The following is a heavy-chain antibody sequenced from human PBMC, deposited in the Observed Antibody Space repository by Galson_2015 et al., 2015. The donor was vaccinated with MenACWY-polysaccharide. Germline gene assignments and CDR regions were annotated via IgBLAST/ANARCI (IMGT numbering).Heavy chain of an antibody. J-gene: IGHJ6*02. D-gene: IGHD5-18*01. CDR1: GFTFSSYW. Sequence: SLRLSCAASGFTFSSYWMHWVRQAPGKGLVWVSRINSDGSSTSYADSVKGRFTISRDNAKNTLYLQMNSLRAEDTAVYYCASESVDTAYYYYGMDVWGQGTTVTVSS. CDR3: ASESVDTAYYYYGMDV. CDR2: INSDGSST. V-gene: IGHV3-74*01.